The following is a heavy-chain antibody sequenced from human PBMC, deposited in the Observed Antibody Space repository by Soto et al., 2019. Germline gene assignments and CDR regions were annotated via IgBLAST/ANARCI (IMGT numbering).Heavy chain of an antibody. CDR3: ARGYSYTQPVFDY. J-gene: IGHJ4*02. CDR1: GFTVSNNY. CDR2: IYSSGST. Sequence: GSLRLSCAASGFTVSNNYMTWVRQAPGKGLEWVSFIYSSGSTYYADSVKGRFTISRDNFKNTLYLQMNSLRAEDTAVYYCARGYSYTQPVFDYWGLGTLVTVS. D-gene: IGHD5-18*01. V-gene: IGHV3-53*01.